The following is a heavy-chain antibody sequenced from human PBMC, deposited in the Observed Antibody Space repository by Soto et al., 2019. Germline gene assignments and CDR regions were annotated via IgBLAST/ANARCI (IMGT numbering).Heavy chain of an antibody. CDR2: IFYSGRV. V-gene: IGHV4-39*02. J-gene: IGHJ5*02. CDR1: GSSIINSAYY. CDR3: ARASIVLMPTAWFDP. D-gene: IGHD1-1*01. Sequence: PSETLSLTCTVSGSSIINSAYYWAWLRQPPGKGLEWIGNIFYSGRVYYSPSLQGRVTMSVDTSRNQFSLHLRSVTAADTAVYYCARASIVLMPTAWFDPWGRGTLVTVSS.